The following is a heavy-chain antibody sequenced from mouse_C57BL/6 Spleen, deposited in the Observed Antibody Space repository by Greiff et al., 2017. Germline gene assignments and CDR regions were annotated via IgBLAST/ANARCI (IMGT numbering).Heavy chain of an antibody. V-gene: IGHV5-16*01. CDR2: INYDGSST. D-gene: IGHD1-1*01. CDR1: GFTFSDYY. Sequence: EVKVIESEGGLVQPGSSMKLSCTASGFTFSDYYMAWVRQVPEKGLEWVANINYDGSSTYYLDSLKSRFIISRDNAKNILYLQMSSLKSEDTATXYCARASTVAYFDYWGQGTTLTVSS. CDR3: ARASTVAYFDY. J-gene: IGHJ2*01.